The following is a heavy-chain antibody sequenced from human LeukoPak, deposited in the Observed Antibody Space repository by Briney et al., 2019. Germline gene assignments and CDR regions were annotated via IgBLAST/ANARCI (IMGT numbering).Heavy chain of an antibody. V-gene: IGHV4-4*09. CDR2: IYTNGRT. D-gene: IGHD4/OR15-4a*01. J-gene: IGHJ4*02. Sequence: SETLSLTCSVSGASVSSFPWSWIRQSPGKGLEWIEYIYTNGRTNSNPSLKSGVTMSLDTSKNQFSLKLTSVSAADTAVYYCATSNDANIFPFDHWGQGTLVTVSS. CDR1: GASVSSFP. CDR3: ATSNDANIFPFDH.